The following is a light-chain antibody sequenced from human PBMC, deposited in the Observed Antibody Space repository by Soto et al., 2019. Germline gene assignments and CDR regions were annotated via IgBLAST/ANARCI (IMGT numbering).Light chain of an antibody. CDR2: DVS. CDR3: SSYTATRTVV. Sequence: QSALTQPASVSGSPGQSITIACTGTRSDVGGYNHVSRYQVNPGKAPRLVIHDVSMRPPGVSDRFSGSTSGNTASLTISGLLAEDEADYYCSSYTATRTVVFGGGTQLTVL. J-gene: IGLJ3*02. CDR1: RSDVGGYNH. V-gene: IGLV2-14*03.